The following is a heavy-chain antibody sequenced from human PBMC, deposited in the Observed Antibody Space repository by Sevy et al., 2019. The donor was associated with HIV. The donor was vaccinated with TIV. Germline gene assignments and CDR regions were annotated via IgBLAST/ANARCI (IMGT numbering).Heavy chain of an antibody. CDR1: GYSFTSYW. V-gene: IGHV5-10-1*01. CDR3: ARLRRGSGSYYYMDV. J-gene: IGHJ6*03. CDR2: IDPSDSYT. Sequence: GESLKISCKGSGYSFTSYWISWVRQMPGKGLEWRGRIDPSDSYTNYSPSFQGHVTISADKSISTAYLQWSSLKASDTAMYYCARLRRGSGSYYYMDVWGKGTTVTVSS. D-gene: IGHD3-10*01.